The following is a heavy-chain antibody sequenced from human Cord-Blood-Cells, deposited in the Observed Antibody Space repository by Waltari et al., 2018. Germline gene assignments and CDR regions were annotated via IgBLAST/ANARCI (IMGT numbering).Heavy chain of an antibody. CDR1: GFTFSSSE. V-gene: IGHV3-48*03. CDR2: ISSSGSTI. D-gene: IGHD2-15*01. J-gene: IGHJ4*02. Sequence: EVQLVESGGGLVQPGGSLRLSCAASGFTFSSSEMNWVRQAPGKGLEWVSYISSSGSTIYYADSVKGRFTISRDNAKNSLYLQMNSLRAEDTAVYYCARVSLVVVADYWGQGTLVTVSS. CDR3: ARVSLVVVADY.